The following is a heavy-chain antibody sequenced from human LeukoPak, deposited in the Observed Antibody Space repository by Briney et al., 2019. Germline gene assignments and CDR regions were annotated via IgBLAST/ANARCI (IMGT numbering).Heavy chain of an antibody. CDR1: RGSISSYY. Sequence: SETLSLTCTVSRGSISSYYWSWIRQPPGKGLEWIGYMYYRGSTNYNPSLKSRVTISIDTPNNQFSLKLSSVTAADTAVYYCARGGYYPFDYWGQGTLVTVSS. D-gene: IGHD3-22*01. CDR3: ARGGYYPFDY. V-gene: IGHV4-59*01. CDR2: MYYRGST. J-gene: IGHJ4*02.